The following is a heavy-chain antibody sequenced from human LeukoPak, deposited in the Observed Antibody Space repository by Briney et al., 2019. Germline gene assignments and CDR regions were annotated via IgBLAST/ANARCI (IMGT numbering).Heavy chain of an antibody. Sequence: TGGSLRLSCAASGFTFSSYWISWVRQAPGNGLEWVANINQVGREKYYVDSVKGRFTISRDNAKNSLYLQMDSLRVEDTAVYYCATDTNRVSGYWGQGTLVTVSS. V-gene: IGHV3-7*01. D-gene: IGHD1-14*01. CDR1: GFTFSSYW. J-gene: IGHJ4*02. CDR2: INQVGREK. CDR3: ATDTNRVSGY.